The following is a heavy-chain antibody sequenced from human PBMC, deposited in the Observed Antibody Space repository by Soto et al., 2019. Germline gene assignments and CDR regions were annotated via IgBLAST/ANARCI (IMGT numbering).Heavy chain of an antibody. V-gene: IGHV4-31*01. CDR3: ARVDSGGYAYFAY. CDR2: IYYSGST. D-gene: IGHD5-18*01. J-gene: IGHJ4*02. CDR1: GGSITRGGYY. Sequence: QVQLQESGPRLVKPSQTLSLTCTVSGGSITRGGYYWTWIRQHPGKGLEWIGYIYYSGSTYYNPALTGPLTWPVGPSKTRLSRRLSSVTVADTPVNSCARVDSGGYAYFAYWAREPWSPSPQ.